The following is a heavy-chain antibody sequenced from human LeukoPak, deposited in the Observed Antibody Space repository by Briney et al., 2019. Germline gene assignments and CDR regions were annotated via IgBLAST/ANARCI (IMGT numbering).Heavy chain of an antibody. CDR2: MNPNSGNT. CDR1: GYTFTSYD. D-gene: IGHD2-15*01. CDR3: ATALRGPILGYCSGGSCYPSSDYYYYYMDV. Sequence: ASVKVSCKASGYTFTSYDINWVRQATGQGLEWMGWMNPNSGNTGYAQKFQGRVTITRNTSISTAYMELSSLRSEDTAVYYCATALRGPILGYCSGGSCYPSSDYYYYYMDVWGKGTTVTVSS. J-gene: IGHJ6*03. V-gene: IGHV1-8*03.